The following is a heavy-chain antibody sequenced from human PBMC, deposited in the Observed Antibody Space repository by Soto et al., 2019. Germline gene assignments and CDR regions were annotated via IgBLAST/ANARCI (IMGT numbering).Heavy chain of an antibody. Sequence: QVQLVQSGAEVKKPGASVKVSCEASGYTFTNYYIHWVRQAPGQGLEWMAVINPSGGSTSYAQKFQGRVTMTRDTSTSTVYMELSSRRSEDTAVYYCAKTYGFLGGYYFDYWGQGTLVTVSS. CDR2: INPSGGST. D-gene: IGHD3-16*01. J-gene: IGHJ4*02. CDR1: GYTFTNYY. V-gene: IGHV1-46*01. CDR3: AKTYGFLGGYYFDY.